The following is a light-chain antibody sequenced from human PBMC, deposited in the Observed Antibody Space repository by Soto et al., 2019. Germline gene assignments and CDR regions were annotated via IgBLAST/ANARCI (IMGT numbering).Light chain of an antibody. J-gene: IGKJ4*01. CDR1: QSVSSS. CDR3: QQYDNWPPLT. V-gene: IGKV3-15*01. Sequence: EIVMTQSPATLSLSPGERATLSCRASQSVSSSLAWYQQKPGQAPRLLIYGASTRATGIAARFSGSGSGTEFTLTISSLQSEDFAVYYCQQYDNWPPLTFGGGTKVEIK. CDR2: GAS.